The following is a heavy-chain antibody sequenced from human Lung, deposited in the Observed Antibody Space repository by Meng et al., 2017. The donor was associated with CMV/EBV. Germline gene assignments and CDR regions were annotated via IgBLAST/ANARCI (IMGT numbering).Heavy chain of an antibody. CDR2: TLYGGSA. CDR1: GGSVSSGSYH. Sequence: SETLSLTCTVAGGSVSSGSYHWNWIRQPPGKGLEWLGQTLYGGSADYNPTLKSRLTTSVDTSKNQFSLNLNSVTAADTAVYFCAGLIVKDGGRGHWGQGTXVTVYS. J-gene: IGHJ4*02. V-gene: IGHV4-61*01. D-gene: IGHD2/OR15-2a*01. CDR3: AGLIVKDGGRGH.